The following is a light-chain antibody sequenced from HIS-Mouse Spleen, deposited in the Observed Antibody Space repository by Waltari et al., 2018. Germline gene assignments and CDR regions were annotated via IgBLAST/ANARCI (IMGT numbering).Light chain of an antibody. J-gene: IGLJ2*01. Sequence: QSALTQPRPVPGSPGQSVPISCTGTNSDVGGYNYVPWYQQHPGKAPKLMIYDVSQRPSGVPDRFSGSKSGNTASLTISGLQAEDEADYYCCSYAGSYPVVFGGGTKLTVL. CDR2: DVS. V-gene: IGLV2-11*01. CDR3: CSYAGSYPVV. CDR1: NSDVGGYNY.